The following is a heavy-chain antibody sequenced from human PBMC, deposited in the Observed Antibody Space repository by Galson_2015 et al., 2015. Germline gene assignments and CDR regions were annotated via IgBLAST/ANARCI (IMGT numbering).Heavy chain of an antibody. D-gene: IGHD2-15*01. J-gene: IGHJ4*02. CDR3: ASRILQHFDY. Sequence: SLRLSCAASGFTFSSYWMHWVRQAPGKGLVWVSRINSDGSSTSYANSVKGRFTISRDNAKNTLYLQVNSLRAEDTAVYYCASRILQHFDYWGQGTLVTVSS. V-gene: IGHV3-74*01. CDR1: GFTFSSYW. CDR2: INSDGSST.